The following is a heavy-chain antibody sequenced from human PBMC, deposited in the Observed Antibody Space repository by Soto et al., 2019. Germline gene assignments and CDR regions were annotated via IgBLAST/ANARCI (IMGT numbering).Heavy chain of an antibody. CDR3: ARGVVGASTGFQH. CDR2: ISNSGST. V-gene: IGHV4-59*01. J-gene: IGHJ1*01. D-gene: IGHD1-26*01. Sequence: SETLSLTCTVSGGSISSFHWSWIRQPPGKGLEWIGFISNSGSTKYNPSLKSRVTISLDTSKNQFSLKLSTVSAADTAVYYCARGVVGASTGFQHWGQGTLVTVSS. CDR1: GGSISSFH.